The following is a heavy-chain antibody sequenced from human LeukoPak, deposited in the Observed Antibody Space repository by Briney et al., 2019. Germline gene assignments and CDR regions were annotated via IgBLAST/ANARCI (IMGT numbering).Heavy chain of an antibody. D-gene: IGHD2-15*01. CDR1: GGTFSSYA. V-gene: IGHV1-69*04. CDR3: ARDVVVVAASPLGGPLRRGYYYYGMDV. Sequence: ASVKVSCKASGGTFSSYAISWVRQAPGQGLEWMGRIIPILGIANYAQEFQGRVTITADKSTSTAYMELSSLRSEDTAVYYCARDVVVVAASPLGGPLRRGYYYYGMDVWGQGTTVTVSS. J-gene: IGHJ6*02. CDR2: IIPILGIA.